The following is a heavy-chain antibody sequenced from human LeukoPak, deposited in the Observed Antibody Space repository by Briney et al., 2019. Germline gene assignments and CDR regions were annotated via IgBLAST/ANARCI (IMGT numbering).Heavy chain of an antibody. D-gene: IGHD1-26*01. V-gene: IGHV1-46*01. Sequence: ASVTVSCKASGYTFTSYYMHWVRQAPGQGLEWMGIINPSGGSTSYAQKFQGRVTMTRDMSTSTVYMELSSLRSEDTAVYYCARDLDAGSLRGFYYYYYYMDVWGKGTTVTVSS. CDR1: GYTFTSYY. CDR3: ARDLDAGSLRGFYYYYYYMDV. CDR2: INPSGGST. J-gene: IGHJ6*03.